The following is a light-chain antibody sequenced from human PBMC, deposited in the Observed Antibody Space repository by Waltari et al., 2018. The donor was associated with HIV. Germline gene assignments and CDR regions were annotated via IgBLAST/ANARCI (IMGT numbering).Light chain of an antibody. CDR1: QNISNY. CDR2: DAS. J-gene: IGKJ1*01. Sequence: DTPMIQFPSSLSASVGDRTIITCQASQNISNYLNWYQQKSGKAPKLLIHDASNLQTGVPSRFSGRRSGTDFTFTISSLQPEDIATYYCQHYDNLPPWTFGQGTKVEIK. V-gene: IGKV1-33*01. CDR3: QHYDNLPPWT.